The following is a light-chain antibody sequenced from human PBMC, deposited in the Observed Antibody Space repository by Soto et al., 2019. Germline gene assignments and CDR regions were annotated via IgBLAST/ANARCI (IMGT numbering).Light chain of an antibody. CDR2: RAS. CDR1: QSVGDS. CDR3: QQYQTYPWT. V-gene: IGKV1-5*03. J-gene: IGKJ1*01. Sequence: DIQMTQSPSTLSASVGDRVTITCRASQSVGDSLVWHQQKPGKAPKLLIYRASSLESGVPSTFSGSGSGTEFTLTISSLQPDDFATYYCQQYQTYPWTFGQGTTVEV.